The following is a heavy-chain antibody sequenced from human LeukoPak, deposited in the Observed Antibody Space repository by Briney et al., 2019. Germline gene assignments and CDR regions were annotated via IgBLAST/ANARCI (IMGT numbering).Heavy chain of an antibody. CDR1: GFTFSDYY. V-gene: IGHV3-11*06. CDR3: ARVEVVIDY. D-gene: IGHD3-3*01. Sequence: GGSLRLSCAASGFTFSDYYMSWIRQAPGKGLEWVSYISSSSSYTNYADSVKGRFTISRDNAKNSVLLQMNSLRDEDTAVYYCARVEVVIDYWGQGTLVTVSS. CDR2: ISSSSSYT. J-gene: IGHJ4*02.